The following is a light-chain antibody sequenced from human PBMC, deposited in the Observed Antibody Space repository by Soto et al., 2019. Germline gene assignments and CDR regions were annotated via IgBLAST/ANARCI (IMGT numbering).Light chain of an antibody. CDR3: QQYNDLPT. CDR1: HYVSSN. CDR2: GAS. V-gene: IGKV3-15*01. J-gene: IGKJ5*01. Sequence: EVVMTQSPATLSMSPGERATLSCRASHYVSSNLAWYQQKPGQAPRLLIYGASTRATDIPDRFSGSGSGTEFTLTISSLQSEDFAVYYCQQYNDLPTFGQGTRLEIK.